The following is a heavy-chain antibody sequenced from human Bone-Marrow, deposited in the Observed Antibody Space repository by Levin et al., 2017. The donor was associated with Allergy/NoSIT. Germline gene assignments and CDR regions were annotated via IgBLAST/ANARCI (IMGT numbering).Heavy chain of an antibody. CDR2: ISSSSSSI. J-gene: IGHJ4*02. V-gene: IGHV3-21*01. Sequence: GGSLRLSCAASGFTFSSYTMNWVRQAPGKGLEWVSSISSSSSSIYYADSVKGRFTISRDNAKSSLYLRMNNLRAEDAAVYYCAREYSSSSGKTFDYWGQGTLVTVSS. D-gene: IGHD6-6*01. CDR1: GFTFSSYT. CDR3: AREYSSSSGKTFDY.